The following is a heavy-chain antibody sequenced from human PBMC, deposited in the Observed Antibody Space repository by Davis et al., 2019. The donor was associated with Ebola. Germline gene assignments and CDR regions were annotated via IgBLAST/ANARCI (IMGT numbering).Heavy chain of an antibody. CDR1: GFTFSNYA. CDR2: ISDSGDSP. J-gene: IGHJ1*01. Sequence: GESLKISCAASGFTFSNYAMNWVRQAPGKGLEWVSSISDSGDSPNYAGSVKGRFTISRDNSKNTLDLQMDSLRAEDTAVYYCVSDPPNSGFNFRDWGQGAQVAVSS. CDR3: VSDPPNSGFNFRD. D-gene: IGHD3-22*01. V-gene: IGHV3-23*01.